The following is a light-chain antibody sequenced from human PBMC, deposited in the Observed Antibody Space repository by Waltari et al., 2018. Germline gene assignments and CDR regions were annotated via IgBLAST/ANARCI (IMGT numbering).Light chain of an antibody. J-gene: IGKJ1*01. CDR3: QQYFMTPT. Sequence: DIVMTQSPDSLAVSLGERATTNCKSSQRVLYSSNNKNYLAWYQQKPGQPPKLLFYWASPRESGVPDRFSGGGSGTDFTLTISSLQAEDVAVYYCQQYFMTPTLGQGTRVEIK. V-gene: IGKV4-1*01. CDR2: WAS. CDR1: QRVLYSSNNKNY.